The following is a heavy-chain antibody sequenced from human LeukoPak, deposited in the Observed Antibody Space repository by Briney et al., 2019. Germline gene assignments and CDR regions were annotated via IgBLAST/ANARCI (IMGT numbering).Heavy chain of an antibody. CDR2: INHSGST. Sequence: SETLSLTCAVYGGSFSGYYWSWIRQPPGKGLEWIGEINHSGSTNYNPSLKSRVTISVDTSKNQFSLKLSSVTAADTAVYYCARGGVVVAATRRNAFDIWGQGTMATVSS. V-gene: IGHV4-34*01. D-gene: IGHD2-15*01. J-gene: IGHJ3*02. CDR3: ARGGVVVAATRRNAFDI. CDR1: GGSFSGYY.